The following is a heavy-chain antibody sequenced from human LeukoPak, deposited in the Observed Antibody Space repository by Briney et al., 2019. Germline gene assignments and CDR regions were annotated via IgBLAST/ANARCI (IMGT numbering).Heavy chain of an antibody. D-gene: IGHD3-22*01. CDR2: INHSGGA. CDR1: GGSFSGYY. CDR3: ARGPEVWYYYDSSGYFFDY. V-gene: IGHV4-34*01. Sequence: PSETLSLTCAVYGGSFSGYYWSWIRQPPGKGLEWIGEINHSGGANYNPSLKSRVTISVDTSKNQFSLKLSSVTAADTAVYYCARGPEVWYYYDSSGYFFDYWGQGTLVTVSS. J-gene: IGHJ4*02.